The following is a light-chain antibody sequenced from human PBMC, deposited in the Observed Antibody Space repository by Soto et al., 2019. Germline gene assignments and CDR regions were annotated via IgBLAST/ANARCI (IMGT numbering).Light chain of an antibody. CDR2: GAS. CDR1: QSVNDNH. CDR3: QLYGGSPPRCT. Sequence: EVVLTQSPGTLSLSPGARATLSCRASQSVNDNHLAWYQQKGGQAPRLLIYGASTRATGVPERFSGSGFGIAYSLIINRLETEDFALYYCQLYGGSPPRCTFGPGTTVEI. J-gene: IGKJ3*01. V-gene: IGKV3-20*01.